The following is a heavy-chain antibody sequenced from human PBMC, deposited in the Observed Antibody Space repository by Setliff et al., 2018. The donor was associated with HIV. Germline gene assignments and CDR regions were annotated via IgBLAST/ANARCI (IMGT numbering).Heavy chain of an antibody. CDR2: ISGSGSGT. D-gene: IGHD3-3*01. CDR1: DFTFSSYA. J-gene: IGHJ6*03. CDR3: AKETPMGLEWSAPDPRKFNAYYYMDV. V-gene: IGHV3-23*01. Sequence: PGGSLRLSCTASDFTFSSYAMTWVRQAPGKGLEWVSVISGSGSGTFYADSVKGRFTISRDNSKNTLYLQMNRLRVDDTAIYHCAKETPMGLEWSAPDPRKFNAYYYMDVWGEGTTVTVS.